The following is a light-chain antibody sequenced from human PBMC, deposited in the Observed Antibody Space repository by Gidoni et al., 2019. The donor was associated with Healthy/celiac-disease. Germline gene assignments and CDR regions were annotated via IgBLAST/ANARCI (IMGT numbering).Light chain of an antibody. V-gene: IGLV3-1*01. Sequence: SYELTPPPSVSVSPGQPASITCAVDKLWDKYACWYQQKPGQSPVLVIYQDSKRPSVITERVSGSNSGNTATLTISGTQAMDEADYYCQAWDSSTVVFGGGTKLTVL. CDR2: QDS. CDR1: KLWDKY. J-gene: IGLJ2*01. CDR3: QAWDSSTVV.